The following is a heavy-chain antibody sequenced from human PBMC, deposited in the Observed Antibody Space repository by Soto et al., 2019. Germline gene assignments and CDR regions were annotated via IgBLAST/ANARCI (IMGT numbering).Heavy chain of an antibody. CDR2: IYYSGST. CDR3: ARDDVLCDGGRCYGVPLDV. Sequence: SETLSLTCTVSGGSISSGDYYWSWIRQPPGKGLEWIGYIYYSGSTYYNPSLKSRVTISVDTSKNQFSLKLSSVTAEDTAVYYCARDDVLCDGGRCYGVPLDVWGKGTTVTVSS. J-gene: IGHJ6*04. D-gene: IGHD2-15*01. CDR1: GGSISSGDYY. V-gene: IGHV4-30-4*01.